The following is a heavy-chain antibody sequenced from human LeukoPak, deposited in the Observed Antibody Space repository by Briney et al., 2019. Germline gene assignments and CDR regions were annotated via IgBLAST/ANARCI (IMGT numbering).Heavy chain of an antibody. Sequence: GGSLRLSCAASGFSFSTYGMHWVRQAPGKGLEWVAVISWDGSNKYYAETAKGRFTISRDNSKNTLYLQMNSLRAEDTAVYHCAKDLAPQSSSWPSDYWGQGTLVAVSS. J-gene: IGHJ4*02. D-gene: IGHD6-13*01. CDR1: GFSFSTYG. CDR3: AKDLAPQSSSWPSDY. V-gene: IGHV3-30*18. CDR2: ISWDGSNK.